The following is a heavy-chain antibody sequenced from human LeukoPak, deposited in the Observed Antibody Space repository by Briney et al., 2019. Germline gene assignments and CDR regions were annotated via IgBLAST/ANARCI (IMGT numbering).Heavy chain of an antibody. J-gene: IGHJ4*02. CDR2: IKQDGSEK. D-gene: IGHD3-10*01. Sequence: GGSLRLSCAASGFTFSSYWMSWVRPAPGKGLECVANIKQDGSEKYYVDSVKGRFTISRDNAKNSLYLQMNSLRAEDTAVYYCARYGSRKYSLFGYWGRGTLVTVSS. V-gene: IGHV3-7*01. CDR1: GFTFSSYW. CDR3: ARYGSRKYSLFGY.